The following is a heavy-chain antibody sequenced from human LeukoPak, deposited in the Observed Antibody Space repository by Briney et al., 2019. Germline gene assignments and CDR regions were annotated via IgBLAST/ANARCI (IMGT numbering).Heavy chain of an antibody. J-gene: IGHJ4*02. Sequence: GGSLRLSCAASGFSFSNYGMHWVRQAPGKGLEWVAYIRYDGSQKYYGDSVKGRFTISRDNSKNTVYLQMNSLRDEDTAVYYCARDLLPLPHKYFDSWGQGTLVTVSS. CDR3: ARDLLPLPHKYFDS. CDR2: IRYDGSQK. CDR1: GFSFSNYG. V-gene: IGHV3-30*02. D-gene: IGHD2-21*01.